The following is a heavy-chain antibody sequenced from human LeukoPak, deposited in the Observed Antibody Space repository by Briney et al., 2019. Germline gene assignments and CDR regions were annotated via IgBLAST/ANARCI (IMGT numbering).Heavy chain of an antibody. CDR3: ARDHRAIAVAGTGIYYYYGMDV. Sequence: GGSLKLSCAASGLTFSSYSMNWVRQAPGKGLEWVSYISSSSSTIYYADSVKGRFTISRDNAKNSLYLQMNSLRAEDTAVYYCARDHRAIAVAGTGIYYYYGMDVWGQGTTVTVSS. CDR1: GLTFSSYS. V-gene: IGHV3-48*01. CDR2: ISSSSSTI. D-gene: IGHD6-19*01. J-gene: IGHJ6*02.